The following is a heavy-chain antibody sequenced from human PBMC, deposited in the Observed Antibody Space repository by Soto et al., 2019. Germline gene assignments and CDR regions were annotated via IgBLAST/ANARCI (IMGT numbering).Heavy chain of an antibody. V-gene: IGHV3-23*01. D-gene: IGHD5-12*01. CDR3: AKGSIEYSASVDN. Sequence: EVQLLESGGGLVQPGGSLRLSCAASGFSFSSYAMVGVRQAPGKGLEWVSVISARGGSSYFADSVKGRFTISRDNSKNVLSLEMNSLRAEDTAIYFCAKGSIEYSASVDNWGQGTLVLVSS. J-gene: IGHJ4*02. CDR2: ISARGGSS. CDR1: GFSFSSYA.